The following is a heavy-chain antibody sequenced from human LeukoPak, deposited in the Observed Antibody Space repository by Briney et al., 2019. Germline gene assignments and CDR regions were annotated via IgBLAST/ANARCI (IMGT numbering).Heavy chain of an antibody. CDR2: ISGSGTGT. J-gene: IGHJ4*02. Sequence: PGGSLRLSCAASGFTFSDYAMSWVRQALGKGLEWVSTISGSGTGTYYADSVKGRFTISRDNSKYTLYLQMNSLRADDTAVYYCAKGGYSSGWRNYFDYWGQGTLVTVSS. V-gene: IGHV3-23*01. CDR1: GFTFSDYA. D-gene: IGHD6-19*01. CDR3: AKGGYSSGWRNYFDY.